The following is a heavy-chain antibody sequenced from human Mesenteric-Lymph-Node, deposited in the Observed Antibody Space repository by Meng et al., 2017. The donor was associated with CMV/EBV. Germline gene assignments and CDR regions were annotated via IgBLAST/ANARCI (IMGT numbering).Heavy chain of an antibody. CDR3: ARARRRLSNPNDY. CDR1: GGPISSYY. CDR2: INHSGST. Sequence: SETLSLTCTVSGGPISSYYWSWTRQPAVKGLEWIGEINHSGSTNYNPTLKSRVTISVDTSKNQFSLKLSSVTAADTAVYYCARARRRLSNPNDYWGQGTLVTVSS. J-gene: IGHJ4*02. V-gene: IGHV4-34*01. D-gene: IGHD4-11*01.